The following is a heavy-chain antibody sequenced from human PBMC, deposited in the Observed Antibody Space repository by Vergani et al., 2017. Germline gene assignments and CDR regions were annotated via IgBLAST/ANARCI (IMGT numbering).Heavy chain of an antibody. D-gene: IGHD3-16*01. Sequence: EVQLLESGGGLVQPGGSLRLSCAASGFTFSSYAMSWVRQAPGKGLEWVSAISGSGGSTYYADSVKGRFTISRDNSKNTLYLQMYSLRAEDTAVYYCAKDIRMSVAAFDIWGQGTMVTVSS. V-gene: IGHV3-23*01. CDR1: GFTFSSYA. CDR2: ISGSGGST. J-gene: IGHJ3*02. CDR3: AKDIRMSVAAFDI.